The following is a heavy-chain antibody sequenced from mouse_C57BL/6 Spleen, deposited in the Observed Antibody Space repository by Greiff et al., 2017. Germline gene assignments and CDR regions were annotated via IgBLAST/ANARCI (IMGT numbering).Heavy chain of an antibody. V-gene: IGHV5-6*01. Sequence: EVQLVESGGDLVKPGGSLKLSCAASGFTFSSYGMSWVRQTPDKRLEWVATISSGGSYTYYPDSVKGRFTISRDNAKNTLYLQMSSLKSEDTAMYYCARLNWDYFDYWGQGTTLTVSS. CDR3: ARLNWDYFDY. D-gene: IGHD4-1*01. CDR1: GFTFSSYG. CDR2: ISSGGSYT. J-gene: IGHJ2*01.